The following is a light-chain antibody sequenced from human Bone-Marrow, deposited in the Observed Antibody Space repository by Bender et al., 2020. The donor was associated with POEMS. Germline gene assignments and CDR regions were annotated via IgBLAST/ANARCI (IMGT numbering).Light chain of an antibody. Sequence: QSALTQPASVSGSPGQSVTISCTGTNSDIGSADLVSWYQQHPLNAPKLIMFVVTSRPSGVSNRFSGSRSGNTASLTISGLQAEDEADYYCCSFTGSGTYVFGTGTKVTVL. CDR2: VVT. V-gene: IGLV2-23*02. CDR1: NSDIGSADL. CDR3: CSFTGSGTYV. J-gene: IGLJ1*01.